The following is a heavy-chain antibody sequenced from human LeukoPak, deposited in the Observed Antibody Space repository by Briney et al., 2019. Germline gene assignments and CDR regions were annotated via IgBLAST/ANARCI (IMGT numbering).Heavy chain of an antibody. J-gene: IGHJ6*02. CDR1: GFTFNTYS. CDR2: ISGSGGST. D-gene: IGHD2-2*02. V-gene: IGHV3-23*01. CDR3: AKDWYCSSTSCYRSDSYYYYGMDV. Sequence: GGSLRLPCAASGFTFNTYSMSWVRQAAGKGLEWVSAISGSGGSTYYADSVKGRFTISRDNSKNTLYLQMSSLRAEDTAVYYCAKDWYCSSTSCYRSDSYYYYGMDVWGQGATVTVSS.